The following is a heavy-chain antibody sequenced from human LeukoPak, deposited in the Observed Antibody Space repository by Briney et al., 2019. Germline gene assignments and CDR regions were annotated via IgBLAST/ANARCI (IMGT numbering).Heavy chain of an antibody. CDR3: ARIGYSGSSFDY. CDR2: IKEDGSEK. V-gene: IGHV3-7*05. J-gene: IGHJ4*02. D-gene: IGHD6-13*01. Sequence: GGSLRLSCAASGFTFSRYWMSWVRQAPGKGLEWVASIKEDGSEKNYVDSLKGRFSISRDNARNSLHLQMNSLRADDTAEYYCARIGYSGSSFDYWGQGTLVTVSS. CDR1: GFTFSRYW.